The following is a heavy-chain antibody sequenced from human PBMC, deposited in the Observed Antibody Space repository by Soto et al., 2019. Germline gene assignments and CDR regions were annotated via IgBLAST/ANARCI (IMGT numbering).Heavy chain of an antibody. CDR2: FDPEDGET. CDR1: GYTLTELS. V-gene: IGHV1-24*01. J-gene: IGHJ4*02. CDR3: ATSGHRYYDS. Sequence: ASVKVSCKVSGYTLTELSMHWVRQAPGKGLEWMGGFDPEDGETIYAQKFQGRVTMTEDTSTDTAYMELSSLRSEDTAGYCCATSGHRYYDSWGQGTLVTVSS. D-gene: IGHD3-22*01.